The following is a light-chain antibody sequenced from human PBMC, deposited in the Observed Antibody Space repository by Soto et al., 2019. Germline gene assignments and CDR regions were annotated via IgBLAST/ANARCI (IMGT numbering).Light chain of an antibody. V-gene: IGKV1-39*01. CDR3: QESYSSPPQYA. CDR1: QSISTY. Sequence: DIPMTQSPSSLSASVGDRVTITCRATQSISTYLNWYQQVPGKAPNLLIYGASSLQSGVPSRFSGSGSGTDFTLTISSLQPEDFAVYYCQESYSSPPQYAFGQGTKVEIK. J-gene: IGKJ2*01. CDR2: GAS.